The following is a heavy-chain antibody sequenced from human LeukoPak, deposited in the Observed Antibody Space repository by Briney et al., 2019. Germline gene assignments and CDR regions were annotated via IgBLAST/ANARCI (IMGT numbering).Heavy chain of an antibody. Sequence: SETLSLTCTVSGGSISSSSYYWGWIRQPPGKGLEWIGSSYYSGSTYYNPSLKSRVTISVDTSKNQFPLKLSSVTAADTAVYYCARPGTETYYYDSSGPQGYAFDIWGQGTMVTVSS. V-gene: IGHV4-39*01. D-gene: IGHD3-22*01. CDR3: ARPGTETYYYDSSGPQGYAFDI. CDR1: GGSISSSSYY. J-gene: IGHJ3*02. CDR2: SYYSGST.